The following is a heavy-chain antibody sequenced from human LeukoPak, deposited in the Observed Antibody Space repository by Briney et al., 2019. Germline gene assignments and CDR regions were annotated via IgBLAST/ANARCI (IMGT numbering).Heavy chain of an antibody. J-gene: IGHJ5*02. V-gene: IGHV4-34*01. D-gene: IGHD3-10*01. Sequence: PXKGLXXIXEINHSGSTNYNPSLKSRVTISVDTSKNQFSLKLSSVTAADTAVYYCAPFDYYGSGRASPWGQGTLVTVSS. CDR2: INHSGST. CDR3: APFDYYGSGRASP.